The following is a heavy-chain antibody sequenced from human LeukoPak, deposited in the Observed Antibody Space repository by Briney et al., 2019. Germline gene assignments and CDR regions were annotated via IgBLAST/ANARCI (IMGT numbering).Heavy chain of an antibody. J-gene: IGHJ4*02. D-gene: IGHD6-13*01. CDR1: GGSISSSSYY. CDR3: ARLEIAAAGEDY. V-gene: IGHV4-39*01. CDR2: IYYSGST. Sequence: SETLSLTCTVSGGSISSSSYYWGWIRQPPGKGLEWIGSIYYSGSTYYNPSLKSRVTISVDTSKNQFPLKLSSVTAADTAVYYCARLEIAAAGEDYWGQGTLVTVSS.